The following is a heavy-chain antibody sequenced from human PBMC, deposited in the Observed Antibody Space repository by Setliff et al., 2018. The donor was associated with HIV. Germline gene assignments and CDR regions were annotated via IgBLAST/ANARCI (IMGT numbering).Heavy chain of an antibody. V-gene: IGHV1-3*01. CDR2: INAGNGNT. J-gene: IGHJ4*02. D-gene: IGHD3-22*01. Sequence: ASVKVSCKGSGHTFTSYPIHWVRQAPGQRLEWMGWINAGNGNTKYSQRFQGRVTISRDTSASTAYVELYSLTSEDTAVYYCARTLTYYFDGSFSSGPADYWGLGTLVTVSS. CDR3: ARTLTYYFDGSFSSGPADY. CDR1: GHTFTSYP.